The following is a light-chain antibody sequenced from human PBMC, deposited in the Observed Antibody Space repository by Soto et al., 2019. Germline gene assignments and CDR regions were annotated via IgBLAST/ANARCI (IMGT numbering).Light chain of an antibody. CDR3: QQYYSYSLT. CDR2: AAS. J-gene: IGKJ4*01. V-gene: IGKV1-8*01. Sequence: IQLTQSPAFLSASVGDRVTITCRASQGISSYLAWYQQKPGKAPKLLIYAASTLQSGVPSRFSGSGSGTDFTLTISCLQSEDFATYYCQQYYSYSLTFGGGTKVDIK. CDR1: QGISSY.